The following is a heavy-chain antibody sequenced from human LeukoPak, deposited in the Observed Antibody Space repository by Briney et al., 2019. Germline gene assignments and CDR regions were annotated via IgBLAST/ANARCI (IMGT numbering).Heavy chain of an antibody. Sequence: GGSLRLSCAASGFTLSSYAMSWVRQAPGKGLEWVSAISGSGGSTYYADSVKGRFTISRDNPKNTLYLQVNSLRAEDTAVYYCAKVGAYYYYYGMDVWGQGTTVSVSS. CDR1: GFTLSSYA. J-gene: IGHJ6*02. CDR2: ISGSGGST. D-gene: IGHD1-26*01. CDR3: AKVGAYYYYYGMDV. V-gene: IGHV3-23*01.